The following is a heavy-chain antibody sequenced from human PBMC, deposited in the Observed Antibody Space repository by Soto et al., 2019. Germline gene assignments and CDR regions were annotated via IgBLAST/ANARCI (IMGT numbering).Heavy chain of an antibody. V-gene: IGHV3-23*01. J-gene: IGHJ3*02. Sequence: PGGSLRLSCTASGFTFSNYAMTWVRQAPGKGLDWVSVIGYSGGDPRYAESVKGRFTISRDNSKNTLFMQMDSLRAEDTAMYYCXKYYDNSGYVPIRAFDIWGRGTMVTVSS. D-gene: IGHD3-22*01. CDR3: XKYYDNSGYVPIRAFDI. CDR2: IGYSGGDP. CDR1: GFTFSNYA.